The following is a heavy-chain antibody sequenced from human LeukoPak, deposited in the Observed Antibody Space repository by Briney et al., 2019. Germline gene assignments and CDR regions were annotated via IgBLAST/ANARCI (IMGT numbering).Heavy chain of an antibody. Sequence: GGSLRLSCAASGFTFSSYAMHWVRQAPGKGLEWVAVISYDGSNKYYADSVKGRFTISRDNSKNSLYLQMNSLRAEDTAVYYCARDLGSSTTMIVIWSEGGFDYWGQGTLVTVSS. V-gene: IGHV3-30-3*01. J-gene: IGHJ4*02. CDR1: GFTFSSYA. CDR2: ISYDGSNK. CDR3: ARDLGSSTTMIVIWSEGGFDY. D-gene: IGHD3-22*01.